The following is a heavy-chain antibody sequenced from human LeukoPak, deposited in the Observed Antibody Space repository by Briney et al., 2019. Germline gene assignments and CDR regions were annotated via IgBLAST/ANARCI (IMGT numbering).Heavy chain of an antibody. D-gene: IGHD1-1*01. V-gene: IGHV1-18*01. CDR2: ISAYNGNT. J-gene: IGHJ4*02. CDR3: ARDLPLVQLERPNRGDY. Sequence: ASVKVSCKASGYTFTSYGIPWVRQAPGQGLEWMGWISAYNGNTNYEQKLQGRVTMTTDTSTSTAYMELRSLRSDDTAVYYCARDLPLVQLERPNRGDYWGQGTLVTVSS. CDR1: GYTFTSYG.